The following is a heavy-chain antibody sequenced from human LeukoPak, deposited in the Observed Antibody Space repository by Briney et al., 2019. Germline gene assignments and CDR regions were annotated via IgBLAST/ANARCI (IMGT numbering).Heavy chain of an antibody. CDR3: ARVHGYYDILTGYYRYYFDY. CDR2: INHSGST. Sequence: SETLSLTCAVYDGSFSGYYWTWIRRPPGKGLEWIGEINHSGSTNYNPSLKSRVTIDTSKNQFSLKLTSATAADTAVYYCARVHGYYDILTGYYRYYFDYWGQGTLVTVSS. D-gene: IGHD3-9*01. V-gene: IGHV4-34*01. J-gene: IGHJ4*02. CDR1: DGSFSGYY.